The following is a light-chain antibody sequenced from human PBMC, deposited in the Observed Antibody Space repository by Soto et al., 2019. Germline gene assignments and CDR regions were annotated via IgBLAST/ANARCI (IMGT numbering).Light chain of an antibody. V-gene: IGKV3-11*01. CDR1: QSVSSY. J-gene: IGKJ1*01. CDR2: DAS. Sequence: DIVMTQSPPTLSVSPGESVTLSCRASQSVSSYLAWYQQKPGQAPRLLIYDASNRATGIPARFSGSGSGTDFTLTISSLEPEDFAVYYCQQRSNWWTFGQGTKVDIK. CDR3: QQRSNWWT.